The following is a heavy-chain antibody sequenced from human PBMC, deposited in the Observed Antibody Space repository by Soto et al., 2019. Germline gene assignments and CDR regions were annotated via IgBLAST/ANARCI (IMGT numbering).Heavy chain of an antibody. V-gene: IGHV1-69*06. Sequence: QVQLVQSGAEVKKPGSSVKVSCKTSGGTIRTYAISWVRQAPGQGLEWMGGIIPIFGTPNYAQNFQGRVTITADKSTNTAYMELSSLRSEDTAVYYCAREPQDGSGSYFDYWGQGSLVTVSS. CDR3: AREPQDGSGSYFDY. CDR2: IIPIFGTP. D-gene: IGHD3-10*01. CDR1: GGTIRTYA. J-gene: IGHJ4*02.